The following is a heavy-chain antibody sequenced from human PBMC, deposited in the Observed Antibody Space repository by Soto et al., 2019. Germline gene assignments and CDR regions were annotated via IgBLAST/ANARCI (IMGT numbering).Heavy chain of an antibody. CDR1: GGTFSSYT. J-gene: IGHJ3*02. D-gene: IGHD3-10*01. CDR3: ARDLGYGSGGEAFDI. Sequence: QVQLVQSGAEVKKPGPSVKVSCKASGGTFSSYTISWVRQAPGQGLEWMGRIIPILGIANYARKFQGRVTITADKSTSTAYMELSSLRSEDTAVYYCARDLGYGSGGEAFDIWGQGTMVTVSS. V-gene: IGHV1-69*08. CDR2: IIPILGIA.